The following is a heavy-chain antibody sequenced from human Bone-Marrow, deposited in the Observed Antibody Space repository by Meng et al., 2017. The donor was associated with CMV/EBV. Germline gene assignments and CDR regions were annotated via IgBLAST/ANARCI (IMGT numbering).Heavy chain of an antibody. J-gene: IGHJ5*02. CDR2: ISAYNGNT. V-gene: IGHV1-18*01. Sequence: ASVKVSCKASGYTFTSYGISWVRQAPGQGLEWMGWISAYNGNTNYAQKLQGRVTMTTDTSTSTAYMELRSLRSDDTAVYYCARDEVDIVVVPAGGNWLDPWGQGTLVTVSS. CDR1: GYTFTSYG. D-gene: IGHD2-2*03. CDR3: ARDEVDIVVVPAGGNWLDP.